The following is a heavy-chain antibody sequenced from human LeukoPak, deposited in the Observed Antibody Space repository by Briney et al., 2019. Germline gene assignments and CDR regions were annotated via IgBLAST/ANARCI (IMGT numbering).Heavy chain of an antibody. CDR2: ISSSSSYI. J-gene: IGHJ4*02. V-gene: IGHV3-21*01. D-gene: IGHD6-19*01. Sequence: QAGGSLRLSCAASGFTFSSYSMNWVRQAPGKGLEWVSSISSSSSYIYYADSVKGRFTISRDNAKNSLYLQMNSLRAEDTAVYYCARAESVAGSFVGDYWGQGTLVTVSS. CDR3: ARAESVAGSFVGDY. CDR1: GFTFSSYS.